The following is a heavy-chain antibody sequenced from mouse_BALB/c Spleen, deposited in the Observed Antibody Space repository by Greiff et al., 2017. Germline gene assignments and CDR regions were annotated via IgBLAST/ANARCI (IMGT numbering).Heavy chain of an antibody. CDR1: GYTFTNYW. CDR2: IYPGGGYT. Sequence: VKLQESGAELVRPGTSVKISCKASGYTFTNYWLGWVKQRPGHGLEWIGDIYPGGGYTNYNEKFKGKATLTADTSSSTAYMQLSSLTSEDSAVYFCARGEAYYGNLYFDVWGAGTTVTVSS. CDR3: ARGEAYYGNLYFDV. V-gene: IGHV1-63*02. D-gene: IGHD2-10*01. J-gene: IGHJ1*01.